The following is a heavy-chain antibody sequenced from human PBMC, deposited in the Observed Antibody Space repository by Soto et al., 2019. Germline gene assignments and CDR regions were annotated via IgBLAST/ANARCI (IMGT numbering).Heavy chain of an antibody. J-gene: IGHJ4*02. CDR2: ISAYNGNT. Sequence: ASVKVSCKASGYTFTIYGISWVLQAPGQGLEWMGWISAYNGNTNYAQKLQGRVTMTTDTSTSTAYMELRSLRSDDTAVYYCARDLNGDYGPYYDYPGQGTLVTVSS. V-gene: IGHV1-18*01. D-gene: IGHD4-17*01. CDR3: ARDLNGDYGPYYDY. CDR1: GYTFTIYG.